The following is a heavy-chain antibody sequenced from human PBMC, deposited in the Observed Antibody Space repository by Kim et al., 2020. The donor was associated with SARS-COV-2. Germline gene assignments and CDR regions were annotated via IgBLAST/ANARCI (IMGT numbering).Heavy chain of an antibody. CDR3: TTLGYCSSTSCPPPEYYYYYGMDV. V-gene: IGHV3-15*01. J-gene: IGHJ6*02. CDR2: IKSKTDGGTT. Sequence: GGSLRLSCAASGFTFSNAWMSWVRQAPGKGLEWVGRIKSKTDGGTTDYAAPVKGRFTISRDDSKNTLYLQMNSLKTEDTAVYYCTTLGYCSSTSCPPPEYYYYYGMDVWGQGTTVTVSS. D-gene: IGHD2-2*01. CDR1: GFTFSNAW.